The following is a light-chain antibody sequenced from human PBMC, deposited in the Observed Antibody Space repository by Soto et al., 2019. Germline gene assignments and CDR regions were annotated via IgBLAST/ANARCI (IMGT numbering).Light chain of an antibody. CDR2: AAS. Sequence: DIQMTQSPSSVPASVGDRVTITCRASQNIGNWLAWYQQKPGRVPQLLIYAASNLQSGVPSRFSGSRSGPNFTLTISSLQPEDSATYCCQQANSFPFTFGGGTKVEIK. V-gene: IGKV1-12*02. CDR1: QNIGNW. CDR3: QQANSFPFT. J-gene: IGKJ4*01.